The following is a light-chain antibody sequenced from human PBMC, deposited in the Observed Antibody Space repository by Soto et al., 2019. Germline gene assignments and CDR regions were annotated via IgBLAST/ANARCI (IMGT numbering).Light chain of an antibody. CDR1: QSVSSSY. CDR2: GAS. V-gene: IGKV3-20*01. CDR3: QQYGSSPRR. J-gene: IGKJ1*01. Sequence: EIVLTQSPGTLSLSPGERATLSCMASQSVSSSYLAWYQQKPGKAPRLLIYGASSRATGSPNRFSGSWSGTDFTLTISRLEPEDFAVYYCQQYGSSPRRFGKGTKGDIK.